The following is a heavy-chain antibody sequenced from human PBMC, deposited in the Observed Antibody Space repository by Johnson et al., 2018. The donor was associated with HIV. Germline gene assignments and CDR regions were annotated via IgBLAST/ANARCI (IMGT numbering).Heavy chain of an antibody. Sequence: QVQLVESGGGLVQPGGSLRLSCAASGFTFSSSGMHWVRQAPGKGLEWVAFIRYDGSNKYYADSVKGRFTISSDNSKNTQYLQMNSLRPEDTDFYYGATRKGILTGYYAFVIWGQGTMVTVSS. V-gene: IGHV3-30*02. D-gene: IGHD3-9*01. CDR2: IRYDGSNK. CDR1: GFTFSSSG. CDR3: ATRKGILTGYYAFVI. J-gene: IGHJ3*02.